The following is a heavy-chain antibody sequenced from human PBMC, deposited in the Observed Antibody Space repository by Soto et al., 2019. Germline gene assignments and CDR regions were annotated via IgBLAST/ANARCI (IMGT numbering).Heavy chain of an antibody. CDR1: GFTFSSYA. J-gene: IGHJ6*02. D-gene: IGHD5-18*01. CDR2: ISGSGGST. V-gene: IGHV3-23*01. CDR3: AKGGGYSYGYLYYYYGMDV. Sequence: PGGSLRLSCAASGFTFSSYAMSWVRQAPGKVLEWVSAISGSGGSTYYADSVKGRFTISRDNSKNTLYLQMNSLRAEDTAVYYCAKGGGYSYGYLYYYYGMDVWGQGTTVTVSS.